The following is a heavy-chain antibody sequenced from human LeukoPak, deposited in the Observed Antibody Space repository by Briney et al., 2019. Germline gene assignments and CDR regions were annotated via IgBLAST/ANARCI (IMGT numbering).Heavy chain of an antibody. J-gene: IGHJ4*02. Sequence: PGRSLRLSCAASGFTFSSYGMHWVRQAPGKGLEWVAVISYDGSNKYYADSVKGRFTISRDNSKNTLYLRMNSLRAEDTAVYYCAKDSYCSGGSCYSSPGYWGQETLVTVSS. V-gene: IGHV3-30*18. D-gene: IGHD2-15*01. CDR1: GFTFSSYG. CDR3: AKDSYCSGGSCYSSPGY. CDR2: ISYDGSNK.